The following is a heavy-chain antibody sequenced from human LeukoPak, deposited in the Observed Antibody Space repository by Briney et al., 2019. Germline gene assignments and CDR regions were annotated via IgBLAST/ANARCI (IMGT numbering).Heavy chain of an antibody. Sequence: PSETLSLTCTVSGGSISSGDYYWSWIRQPPGKGLEWIGYMYYSGSTYYNPSLKSRVTISVDTSKNQFSLKLSSVTAADTAVYYCARVKLELRSFDYWGQGTLVTVSS. J-gene: IGHJ4*02. CDR3: ARVKLELRSFDY. D-gene: IGHD1-7*01. CDR2: MYYSGST. V-gene: IGHV4-30-4*08. CDR1: GGSISSGDYY.